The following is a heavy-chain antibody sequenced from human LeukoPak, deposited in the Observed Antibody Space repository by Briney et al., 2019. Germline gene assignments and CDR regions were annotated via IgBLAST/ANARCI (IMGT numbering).Heavy chain of an antibody. CDR3: TALKCGGTCY. CDR2: IKSERAGGTT. D-gene: IGHD2-21*01. V-gene: IGHV3-15*01. J-gene: IGHJ4*02. Sequence: PGRSLRLSCAASGFSFSNAWMSWVSQAPGKGLEWVGRIKSERAGGTTGYAAPVKGRFTISRDESNKTMYLQMNRLATENTAVHICTALKCGGTCYWGQGSLV. CDR1: GFSFSNAW.